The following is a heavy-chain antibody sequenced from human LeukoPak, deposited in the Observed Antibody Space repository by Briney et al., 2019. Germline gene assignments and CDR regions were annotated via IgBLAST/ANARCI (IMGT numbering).Heavy chain of an antibody. D-gene: IGHD6-19*01. J-gene: IGHJ4*02. Sequence: PGGSLRLSCAASVFTFSSHDMSGLRQAPGKARVGVSGIRGRGGNTYYADSVKGRFTISRDNSKNTLYLQMNSLSTEDTAVYYCAKRGSGWYMEGYWGQGTLVTVPS. CDR3: AKRGSGWYMEGY. CDR2: IRGRGGNT. CDR1: VFTFSSHD. V-gene: IGHV3-23*01.